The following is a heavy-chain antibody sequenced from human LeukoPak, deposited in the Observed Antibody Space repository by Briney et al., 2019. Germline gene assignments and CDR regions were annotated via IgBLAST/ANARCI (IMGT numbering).Heavy chain of an antibody. CDR3: ARVARWELLHDY. J-gene: IGHJ4*02. CDR2: IIPIFGTA. D-gene: IGHD1-26*01. Sequence: SVKVSCKASGYTFTSYYMHWVRQAPGQGLEWMGGIIPIFGTANYAQKFQGRVTITADKSTSTAYMELSSLRSEDTAVYYCARVARWELLHDYWGQGTLVTVSS. CDR1: GYTFTSYY. V-gene: IGHV1-69*06.